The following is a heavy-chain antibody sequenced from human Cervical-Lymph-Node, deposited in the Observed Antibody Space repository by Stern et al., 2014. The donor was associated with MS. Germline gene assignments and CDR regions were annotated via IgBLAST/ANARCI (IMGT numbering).Heavy chain of an antibody. V-gene: IGHV4-59*01. J-gene: IGHJ4*01. CDR3: ARDKGMFFL. Sequence: QLQLQESGPGLVKPSETLSLTCTVSGGSITNYYWRWIRQPPGKGLEWIGDIYYSGSTTYNPSLKSRVTISVDTSKNQFSLKLSSVTAADTAVYYCARDKGMFFLWGQGTLVTVSS. CDR1: GGSITNYY. D-gene: IGHD2/OR15-2a*01. CDR2: IYYSGST.